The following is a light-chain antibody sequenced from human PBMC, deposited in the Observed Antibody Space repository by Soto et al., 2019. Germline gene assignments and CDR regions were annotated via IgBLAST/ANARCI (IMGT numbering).Light chain of an antibody. V-gene: IGKV3-15*01. J-gene: IGKJ5*01. Sequence: EIQMTQSPSTLSVSLGERATLSCRASQSVSSNLAWYQQKPGQAPRLIIYGASTLATGIPARFSGSGSGTESNLTISILNSEDFAVYYYQQHNNWPYITFGQGTRLEIK. CDR3: QQHNNWPYIT. CDR2: GAS. CDR1: QSVSSN.